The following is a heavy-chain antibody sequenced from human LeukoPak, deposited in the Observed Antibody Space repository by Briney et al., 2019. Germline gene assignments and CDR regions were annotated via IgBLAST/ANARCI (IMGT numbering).Heavy chain of an antibody. Sequence: GGSLRLSCAASGFTVSSNYMSWVRQAPGKGLEWVSVIYSGGSTYYADSVKGRFTISRDNSKNTLYLQMNSLRAEDTAVYYCARDRSSSIDYWGQRTLVTVSS. CDR2: IYSGGST. CDR3: ARDRSSSIDY. V-gene: IGHV3-66*01. J-gene: IGHJ4*02. CDR1: GFTVSSNY. D-gene: IGHD6-6*01.